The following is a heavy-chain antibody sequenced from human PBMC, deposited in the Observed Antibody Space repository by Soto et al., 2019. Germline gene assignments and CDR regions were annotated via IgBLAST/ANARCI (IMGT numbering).Heavy chain of an antibody. V-gene: IGHV3-74*01. CDR3: TRDGYYFDGSGYYHNFDY. J-gene: IGHJ4*02. Sequence: PGGSLRLSCAASGFTFSNYWMYWVRQAPGKGLVCVSRISPDGSTTIYADSVKGRFTISRDNAKNTLYLQMNSLRAEDTAVYYCTRDGYYFDGSGYYHNFDYWGQGTLGTVSS. D-gene: IGHD3-22*01. CDR1: GFTFSNYW. CDR2: ISPDGSTT.